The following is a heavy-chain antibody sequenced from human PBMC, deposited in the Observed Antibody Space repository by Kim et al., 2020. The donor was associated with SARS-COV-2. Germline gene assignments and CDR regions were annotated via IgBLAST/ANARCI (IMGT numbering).Heavy chain of an antibody. V-gene: IGHV3-74*01. D-gene: IGHD2-21*02. Sequence: GGSLRLSCAASGFTFSSYWMHWVRQAPGKGLVWVSRIDNERSTINYADSVKGRFTVSRDDARNTLYLQMNSLRAEDTAVYYCVRGTSDWPGIDYWGQGTLVTVSS. CDR2: IDNERSTI. CDR3: VRGTSDWPGIDY. CDR1: GFTFSSYW. J-gene: IGHJ4*02.